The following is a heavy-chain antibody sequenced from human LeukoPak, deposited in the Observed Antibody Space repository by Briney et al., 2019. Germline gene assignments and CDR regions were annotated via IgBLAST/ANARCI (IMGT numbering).Heavy chain of an antibody. Sequence: SVKVSCKASGGTFSSYAISWVRQAPGQGLEWMGGIIPIFGTANYAQKFQGRVTITTDESTSTAYMELSSLRSEDTAVYYCARDWSSSSEENYYMDVWDKGTTVTVSS. CDR1: GGTFSSYA. J-gene: IGHJ6*03. V-gene: IGHV1-69*05. CDR3: ARDWSSSSEENYYMDV. CDR2: IIPIFGTA. D-gene: IGHD6-6*01.